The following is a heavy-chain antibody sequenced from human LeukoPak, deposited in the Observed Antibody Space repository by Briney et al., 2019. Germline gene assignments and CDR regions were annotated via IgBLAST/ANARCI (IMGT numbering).Heavy chain of an antibody. CDR3: ARDRDPGYYDTNGYRRVNAFDI. CDR2: LTTSGSIK. J-gene: IGHJ3*02. D-gene: IGHD3-22*01. CDR1: GFTLSNYE. Sequence: GGSLILSCAASGFTLSNYEMTWVRQAPGKVLEWISYLTTSGSIKCYADSVKGRFTISRDNAKNSLFLQMNSLRAEDTAVYYCARDRDPGYYDTNGYRRVNAFDIWGQGTMVTVSS. V-gene: IGHV3-48*03.